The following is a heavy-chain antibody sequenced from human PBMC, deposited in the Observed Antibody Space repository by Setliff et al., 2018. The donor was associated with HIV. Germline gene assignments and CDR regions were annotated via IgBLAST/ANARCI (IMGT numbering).Heavy chain of an antibody. CDR3: ARGGLGVVGAIDY. CDR1: GGSFSGYY. CDR2: IIHSGGT. J-gene: IGHJ4*02. V-gene: IGHV4-34*01. D-gene: IGHD2-15*01. Sequence: SETLSLTCAVYGGSFSGYYWTWIRQPPGRGLEWIGEIIHSGGTNYNRSLKSRGTISVDTSKNQFSLNLSSVTAADTAVYYCARGGLGVVGAIDYWSQGTLVTVSS.